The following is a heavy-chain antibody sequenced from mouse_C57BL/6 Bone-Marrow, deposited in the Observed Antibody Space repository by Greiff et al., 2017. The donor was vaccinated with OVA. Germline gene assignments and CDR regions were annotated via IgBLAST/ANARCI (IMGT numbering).Heavy chain of an antibody. D-gene: IGHD2-3*01. CDR1: GYSITSDY. J-gene: IGHJ2*01. Sequence: EVKLVESGPGLAKPSQTLSLTCSVTGYSITSDYWNWIRKFPGNKLEYMGYISYSGSTYYNPSLKSRISITRDTTKNQYYLQLNSVTTEDTATYDWARSTDGYYYFDYWGQGTTLTVSS. CDR3: ARSTDGYYYFDY. CDR2: ISYSGST. V-gene: IGHV3-8*01.